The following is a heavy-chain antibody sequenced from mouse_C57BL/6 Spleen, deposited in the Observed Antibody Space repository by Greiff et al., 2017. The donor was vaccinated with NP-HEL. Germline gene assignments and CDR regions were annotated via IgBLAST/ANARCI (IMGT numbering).Heavy chain of an antibody. CDR1: GYTFTSSW. Sequence: QVQLQQPGAELVKPGASVKLSCKASGYTFTSSWMHWVKQRPGGGLEWIGRIDPNGGGTKYNEKFKSKATLTVDKPSSTAYMQLSSLTSEDSAVYYCARGWDVQYYFDYWGQGTTLTVSS. CDR3: ARGWDVQYYFDY. CDR2: IDPNGGGT. J-gene: IGHJ2*01. V-gene: IGHV1-72*01. D-gene: IGHD4-1*01.